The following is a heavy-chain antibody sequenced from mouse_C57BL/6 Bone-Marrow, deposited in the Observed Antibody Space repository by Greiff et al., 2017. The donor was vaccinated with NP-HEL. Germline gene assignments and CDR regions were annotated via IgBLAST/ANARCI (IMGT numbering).Heavy chain of an antibody. CDR2: IYPGSGNT. CDR1: GYTFTDYY. CDR3: AREGSIDY. J-gene: IGHJ2*01. V-gene: IGHV1-76*01. Sequence: VQGVESGAELVRPGASVKLSCKASGYTFTDYYINWVKQRPGQGLEWIARIYPGSGNTYYNEKFKGKATLTAEKSSSTAYMQLSSLTSEDSAVYFCAREGSIDYWGQGTTLTVSS.